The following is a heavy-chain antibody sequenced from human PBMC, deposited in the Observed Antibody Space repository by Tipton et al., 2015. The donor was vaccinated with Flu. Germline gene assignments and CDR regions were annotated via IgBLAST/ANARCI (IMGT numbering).Heavy chain of an antibody. D-gene: IGHD2-2*01. CDR3: ARVGRVVRI. CDR2: INHSGST. J-gene: IGHJ6*04. V-gene: IGHV4-34*01. Sequence: LRLSCAVYGGSFSGYYWSWIRQPPGKGLEWIGEINHSGSTNYNPSLKSRVTISVDTSKNQFSLKLSSVTAADTAVYYCARVGRVVRIWGKGTTVTVSS. CDR1: GGSFSGYY.